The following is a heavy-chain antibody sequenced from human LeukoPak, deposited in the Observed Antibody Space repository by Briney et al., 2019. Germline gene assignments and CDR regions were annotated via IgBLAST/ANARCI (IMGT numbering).Heavy chain of an antibody. V-gene: IGHV5-51*01. D-gene: IGHD1-26*01. Sequence: GESLMISCKGSGYSFTTYWIAWVRQMPGKGLEWMGIMYPGDSQTRYSPSFRGHLTISADRSISTAYLQWSSLKASDTAMYYCARFYQGIVAPFDYWGQGTLVTVSS. CDR1: GYSFTTYW. CDR2: MYPGDSQT. J-gene: IGHJ4*02. CDR3: ARFYQGIVAPFDY.